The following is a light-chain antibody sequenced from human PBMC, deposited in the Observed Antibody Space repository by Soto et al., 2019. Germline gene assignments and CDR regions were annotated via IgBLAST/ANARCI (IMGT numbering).Light chain of an antibody. V-gene: IGLV2-23*01. Sequence: QSALAQPASVSGSPGQSITISCTGASGYVGTYSLVSWYQQHPGKAPKVVIYEGHKRPSGVPDRFSGSTSVNTASLTISGLQTDDEADYYCCLYVRATTYVFGTGTKVTVL. CDR3: CLYVRATTYV. CDR1: SGYVGTYSL. CDR2: EGH. J-gene: IGLJ1*01.